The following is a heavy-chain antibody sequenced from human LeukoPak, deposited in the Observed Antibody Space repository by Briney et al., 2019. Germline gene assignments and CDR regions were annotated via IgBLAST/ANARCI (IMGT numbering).Heavy chain of an antibody. CDR1: GFTFDDYA. J-gene: IGHJ3*02. Sequence: PGGSPRLSCAASGFTFDDYAMHWVRQAPGKGLEWVSGISWNSGSIGYADSVKGRFTISRDNAKNSLYLQMNSLRAEDTALYYCAKDIRAPIAVAGTLNAFDIWGQGTMVTVSS. V-gene: IGHV3-9*01. CDR3: AKDIRAPIAVAGTLNAFDI. CDR2: ISWNSGSI. D-gene: IGHD6-19*01.